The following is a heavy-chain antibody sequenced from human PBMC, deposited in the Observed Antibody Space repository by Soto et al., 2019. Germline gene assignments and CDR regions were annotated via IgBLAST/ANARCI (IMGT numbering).Heavy chain of an antibody. D-gene: IGHD5-12*01. J-gene: IGHJ4*02. CDR2: IYPGDSHT. Sequence: GESLKISCEGSGYTFKTYWIGWVRQMPGKGLEWMALIYPGDSHTRYSQSFEGQVTLSVDRSISTAYLQWSSLKASDTAIYYCATSTVSYVDIVSSTTRGYFDHWGQGTLVTVAS. V-gene: IGHV5-51*01. CDR3: ATSTVSYVDIVSSTTRGYFDH. CDR1: GYTFKTYW.